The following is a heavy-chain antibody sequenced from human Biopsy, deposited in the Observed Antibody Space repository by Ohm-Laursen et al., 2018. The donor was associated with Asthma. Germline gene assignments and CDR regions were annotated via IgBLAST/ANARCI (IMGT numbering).Heavy chain of an antibody. CDR1: GGYTGSSDRH. Sequence: SDTLSLTCRASGGYTGSSDRHWAWIRQAPGKGLEWIGFVFWSGSTHYSRSLERRVSISIDTATNEFSMKLWSVTPADTAVYFCARVVSYGDIYFGIDVWGPGNTVVVS. J-gene: IGHJ6*02. D-gene: IGHD4-17*01. CDR3: ARVVSYGDIYFGIDV. V-gene: IGHV4-30-4*02. CDR2: VFWSGST.